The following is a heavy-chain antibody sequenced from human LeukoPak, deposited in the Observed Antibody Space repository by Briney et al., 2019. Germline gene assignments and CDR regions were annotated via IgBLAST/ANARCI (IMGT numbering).Heavy chain of an antibody. CDR3: AKDQRDIVGAPGGGY. CDR2: ISGSGGST. J-gene: IGHJ4*02. D-gene: IGHD1-26*01. Sequence: GGSLRLSCAASGFTFSSYAMIWVRQAPGKGLEWVSAISGSGGSTYYAASVKAPFTISRDNSKNTLYMQMTSLMAEDTAVYYCAKDQRDIVGAPGGGYWGQGTLVTVSS. V-gene: IGHV3-23*01. CDR1: GFTFSSYA.